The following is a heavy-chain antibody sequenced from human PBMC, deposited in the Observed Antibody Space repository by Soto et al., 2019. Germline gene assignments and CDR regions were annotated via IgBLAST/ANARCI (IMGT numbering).Heavy chain of an antibody. J-gene: IGHJ5*02. CDR3: ARDCSSTSCSPIDP. V-gene: IGHV3-11*01. D-gene: IGHD2-2*01. CDR2: ISSSSSTI. CDR1: GFTFSDYY. Sequence: QVQLVESGGGLIKPGGSLRLSCAASGFTFSDYYMSWIRQAPGKGLEWVSYISSSSSTIYYADSVKGRFTISRDNAKNSLYLQMNSLRAEDTAVYYCARDCSSTSCSPIDPWGQGTLVTVSS.